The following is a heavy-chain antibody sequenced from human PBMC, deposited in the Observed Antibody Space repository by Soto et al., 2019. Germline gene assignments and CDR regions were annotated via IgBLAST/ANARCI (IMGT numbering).Heavy chain of an antibody. Sequence: TLSLTCAVYGGSFSGYYWSWIRQPPGKGLEWIGEINHSGSTNYNPSLKSRVTISVDTSKNQFSLKLSSVTAADTAVYYCARVPRYYYDSSGGYWGQGTLVTVSS. D-gene: IGHD3-22*01. CDR3: ARVPRYYYDSSGGY. J-gene: IGHJ4*02. V-gene: IGHV4-34*01. CDR1: GGSFSGYY. CDR2: INHSGST.